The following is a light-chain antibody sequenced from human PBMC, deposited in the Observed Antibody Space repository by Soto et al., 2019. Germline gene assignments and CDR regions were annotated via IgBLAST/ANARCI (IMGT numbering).Light chain of an antibody. Sequence: EIQLTQSPSFLSASLGYRVTMTFRASQGISSYLAWYQQKPGKAPKLLIYAASTLQSGVPSRFSGSGSGTEFTLTISSLQPEDFATYYCQQLNSYPQTFGQGTKV. CDR1: QGISSY. J-gene: IGKJ1*01. CDR2: AAS. CDR3: QQLNSYPQT. V-gene: IGKV1-9*01.